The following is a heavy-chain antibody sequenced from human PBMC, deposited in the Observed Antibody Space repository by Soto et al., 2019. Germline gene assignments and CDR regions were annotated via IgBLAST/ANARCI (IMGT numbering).Heavy chain of an antibody. V-gene: IGHV1-2*02. Sequence: ASVKVSCKASGYTFTGYYLHWVRQAPGQGLEWMGWINPNSGGTNYAQKFQGRVTMTRDTSISTAYMELSRLRSDDTAVYYCARDLRDGYNHPHFDYWGPGTLVTVSS. J-gene: IGHJ4*02. D-gene: IGHD5-12*01. CDR1: GYTFTGYY. CDR2: INPNSGGT. CDR3: ARDLRDGYNHPHFDY.